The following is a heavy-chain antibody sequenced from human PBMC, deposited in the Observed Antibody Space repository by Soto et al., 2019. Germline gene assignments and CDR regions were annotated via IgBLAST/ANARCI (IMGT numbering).Heavy chain of an antibody. D-gene: IGHD5-12*01. Sequence: QVHLVQSGVEVKTTGASVKVSCQASGYTFFTYDISWVRQAPGQGLEWMGWISTYSGDTKYAQKFQGRVTMTTDTSTTTAYLELRSLRSDDTAVYYCARHHGPTTSENWFDTWCQGTLVTVSS. CDR3: ARHHGPTTSENWFDT. CDR2: ISTYSGDT. V-gene: IGHV1-18*01. CDR1: GYTFFTYD. J-gene: IGHJ5*02.